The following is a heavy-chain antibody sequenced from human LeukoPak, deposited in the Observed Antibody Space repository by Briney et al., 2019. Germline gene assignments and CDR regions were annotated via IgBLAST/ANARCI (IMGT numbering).Heavy chain of an antibody. J-gene: IGHJ3*02. D-gene: IGHD1-26*01. Sequence: GESLRISCQGSGYPFTAYWIGWVRPMPGKGLEWVGIIHPGDSDTRYSPSFQGQVTISADKSITTAYLQWSSLKASDTAMYYCGRHQHSGSYGAFDIWGQGTMVTVSS. CDR2: IHPGDSDT. CDR3: GRHQHSGSYGAFDI. V-gene: IGHV5-51*01. CDR1: GYPFTAYW.